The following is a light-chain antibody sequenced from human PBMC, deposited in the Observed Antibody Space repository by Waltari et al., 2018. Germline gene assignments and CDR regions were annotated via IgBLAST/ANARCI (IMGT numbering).Light chain of an antibody. Sequence: QSALTQPDSVSGSPGQSITILCTGTSSDIGGYDYVSWYQQHPGNAPQLMIYDVTNPASGVSGHCSGSKSGNTASLTISGLQAEDEGDYCCCSYPPNHWVVGGGTSLTVL. CDR2: DVT. J-gene: IGLJ3*02. CDR1: SSDIGGYDY. CDR3: CSYPPNHWV. V-gene: IGLV2-14*03.